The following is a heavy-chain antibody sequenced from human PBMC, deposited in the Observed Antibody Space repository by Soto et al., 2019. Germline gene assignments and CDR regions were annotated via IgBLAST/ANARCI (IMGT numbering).Heavy chain of an antibody. CDR3: ARSRYCSGATCQLVYNWVDP. CDR1: GGSISSDDYS. CDR2: VYPSGGT. J-gene: IGHJ5*02. Sequence: QLQLQESGSRLVKPSQTLSLTCAVSGGSISSDDYSWSWIRQPPGKGLEWIGDVYPSGGTYYNPSLKSRVSISVDRSKNQFSLRLGSVTAADTAVYYCARSRYCSGATCQLVYNWVDPWGQGTLVTVSS. D-gene: IGHD2-15*01. V-gene: IGHV4-30-2*01.